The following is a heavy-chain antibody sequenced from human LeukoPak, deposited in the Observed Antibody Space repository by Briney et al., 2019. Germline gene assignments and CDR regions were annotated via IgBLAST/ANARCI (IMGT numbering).Heavy chain of an antibody. V-gene: IGHV3-30*18. D-gene: IGHD6-19*01. Sequence: GGSLRLSCAASGFSFSSFAMHWVRQAPGKGLEWVAVISYDGSNQYYADSVKGRFTISRDNSKNTLYLQMNSLRPDDTAVFYCAKERYGSGWAAGDYWGQGTLVTVFS. J-gene: IGHJ4*02. CDR1: GFSFSSFA. CDR3: AKERYGSGWAAGDY. CDR2: ISYDGSNQ.